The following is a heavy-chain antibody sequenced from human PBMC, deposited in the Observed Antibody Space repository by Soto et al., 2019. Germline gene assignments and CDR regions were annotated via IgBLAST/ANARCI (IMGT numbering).Heavy chain of an antibody. CDR3: AREPYCNSTSRLSCWFXP. V-gene: IGHV1-18*01. D-gene: IGHD2-2*01. CDR2: ISAYNGNT. CDR1: GYTFTSYC. J-gene: IGHJ5*02. Sequence: GASVKVSCKASGYTFTSYCISWVRQAPGQGLEWMGWISAYNGNTNYAQKLQGRVTMTTDTSTSTAYMELRSLRSDDTAVYYCAREPYCNSTSRLSCWFXPWGQGTLVXVSS.